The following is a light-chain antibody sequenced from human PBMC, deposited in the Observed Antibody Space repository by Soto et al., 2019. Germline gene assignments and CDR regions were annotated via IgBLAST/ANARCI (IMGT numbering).Light chain of an antibody. CDR1: QSISSS. CDR2: HAS. J-gene: IGKJ5*01. V-gene: IGKV3-11*01. CDR3: QQRSNWFT. Sequence: EVVMTQSPDTLSLPPGERATLSCRASQSISSSLAWYQQKPGQAPRLLIYHASKRATGIPARFSGSGSGTDFTLTISSLEPEDFAVYYCQQRSNWFTFGQGTRLEIK.